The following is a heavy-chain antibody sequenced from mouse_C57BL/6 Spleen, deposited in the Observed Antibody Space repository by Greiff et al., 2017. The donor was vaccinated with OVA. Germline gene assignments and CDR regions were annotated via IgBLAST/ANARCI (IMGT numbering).Heavy chain of an antibody. CDR1: GYTFTDYY. J-gene: IGHJ3*01. CDR2: INPNNGGT. CDR3: ARKDYSNPFAY. Sequence: EVQLQQSGPELVKPGASVKISCKASGYTFTDYYMNWVKQSPGKSLEWIGDINPNNGGTSYNQKFKGKATLTVDKSSSTAYMELRSLTSEDSAVYYCARKDYSNPFAYWGQGTLVTVSA. D-gene: IGHD2-5*01. V-gene: IGHV1-26*01.